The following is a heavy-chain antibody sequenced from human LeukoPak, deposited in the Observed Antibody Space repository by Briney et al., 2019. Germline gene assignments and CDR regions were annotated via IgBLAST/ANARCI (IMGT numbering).Heavy chain of an antibody. J-gene: IGHJ6*02. CDR2: ISYDGSNK. Sequence: GSLRLSCAASGFTFSSYAMHWVRQAPGKGLEWVAVISYDGSNKYYADSVKGRFTISRDNSRNTLYLQMNSLRAEDTAVYYCARDRSFHYYYGMDVWGQGTTVTVSS. CDR3: ARDRSFHYYYGMDV. V-gene: IGHV3-30-3*01. CDR1: GFTFSSYA.